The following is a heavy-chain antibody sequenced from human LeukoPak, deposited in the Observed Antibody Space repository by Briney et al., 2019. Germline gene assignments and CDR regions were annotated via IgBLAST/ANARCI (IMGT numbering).Heavy chain of an antibody. J-gene: IGHJ3*02. CDR2: IYYSGST. V-gene: IGHV4-59*08. CDR1: GGSISSYY. Sequence: SETLSLTCTVSGGSISSYYWSWIRQPPGKGLEWIGYIYYSGSTNYNPSLKSRVTISVDTPKNQFSLKLSSVTAADTAVYYCARRSGMPDHDAFDIWGQGTMVTVSS. CDR3: ARRSGMPDHDAFDI. D-gene: IGHD2-2*01.